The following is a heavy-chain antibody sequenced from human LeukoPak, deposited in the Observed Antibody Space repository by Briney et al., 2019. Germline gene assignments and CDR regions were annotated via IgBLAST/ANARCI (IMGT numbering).Heavy chain of an antibody. D-gene: IGHD6-6*01. V-gene: IGHV4-34*01. CDR1: GGSFSGYY. CDR3: ARQAARKGAFDY. Sequence: SETLSLTCAVYGGSFSGYYWSWIRQPPGKGLEWIGEINHSGSTNYNPSLKSRVTISVDTSKNQFSLKLSSVTAADTAVYYCARQAARKGAFDYWGQGTLVPVSS. CDR2: INHSGST. J-gene: IGHJ4*02.